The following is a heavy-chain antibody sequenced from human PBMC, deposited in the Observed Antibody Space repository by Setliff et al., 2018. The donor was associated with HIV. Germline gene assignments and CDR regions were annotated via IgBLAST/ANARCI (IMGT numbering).Heavy chain of an antibody. Sequence: GGSLRLSCAGSGFTFTDYIMHWVRQVPGKGLVWVSRINSDGSDTRYADSVKGRFTISRDNAKSTLYLQMNSLRAEDTAVYYCAKDRYYDSSGSPFDYWGQGTLVTVSS. CDR2: INSDGSDT. D-gene: IGHD3-22*01. CDR1: GFTFTDYI. V-gene: IGHV3-74*01. CDR3: AKDRYYDSSGSPFDY. J-gene: IGHJ4*02.